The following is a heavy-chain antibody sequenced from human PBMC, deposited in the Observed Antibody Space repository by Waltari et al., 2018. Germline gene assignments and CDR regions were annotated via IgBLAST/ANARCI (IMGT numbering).Heavy chain of an antibody. D-gene: IGHD3-9*01. CDR1: GFTFSSYA. V-gene: IGHV3-30*01. CDR3: ARPDYDILGFDP. Sequence: QVQLVESGGGVVQPGRSLRLSSAASGFTFSSYAMHWVRQAPGKGLEWVAVISYDGSNKYYADSVKGRFTISRDNSKNTLYLQMNSLRAEDTAVYYCARPDYDILGFDPWGQGTLVTVSS. CDR2: ISYDGSNK. J-gene: IGHJ5*02.